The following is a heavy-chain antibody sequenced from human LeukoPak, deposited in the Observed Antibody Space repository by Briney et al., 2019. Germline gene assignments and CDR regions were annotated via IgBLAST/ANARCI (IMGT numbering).Heavy chain of an antibody. D-gene: IGHD2-8*02. V-gene: IGHV3-15*01. J-gene: IGHJ6*03. Sequence: GGSLRLSCAASGITISNAWMNWVRQAPGNGLEWVGRIKSKTDGGTTDYAAPVKGRFTISRDDSKNTLYLQMSGLKTEDTAVYYCTTVPLYYRVGYYHYYMDVWGKGTTVTVSS. CDR1: GITISNAW. CDR2: IKSKTDGGTT. CDR3: TTVPLYYRVGYYHYYMDV.